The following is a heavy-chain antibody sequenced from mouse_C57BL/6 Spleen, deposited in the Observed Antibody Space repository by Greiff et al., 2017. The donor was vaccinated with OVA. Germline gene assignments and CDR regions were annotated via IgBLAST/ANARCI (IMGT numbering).Heavy chain of an antibody. CDR3: ARNHYGSRYFDV. J-gene: IGHJ1*03. CDR2: IWSGGST. D-gene: IGHD1-1*01. V-gene: IGHV2-2*01. Sequence: VQLQESGPGLVQPSQSLSITCTVSGFSLTSYGVHWVRQSPGKGLEWLGVIWSGGSTDYNAAFISRLSISKDNSKSQVFFKMNSLQADDTAIYYCARNHYGSRYFDVWGTGTTVTVSS. CDR1: GFSLTSYG.